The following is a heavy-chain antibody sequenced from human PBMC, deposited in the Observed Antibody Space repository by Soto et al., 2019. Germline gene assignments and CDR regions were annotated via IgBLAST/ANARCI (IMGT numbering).Heavy chain of an antibody. CDR2: ISSISITI. CDR1: GFTFTSYA. D-gene: IGHD2-15*01. Sequence: PGGSLRLSCAASGFTFTSYAMNWVRQAPGKGLEWVSYISSISITIFFVDSVKGRFTISRDNAKNSLYLQMNSLRDEDTVVFYCARDESQVVVAATYGMDVWGQGTTVTVSS. J-gene: IGHJ6*02. CDR3: ARDESQVVVAATYGMDV. V-gene: IGHV3-48*02.